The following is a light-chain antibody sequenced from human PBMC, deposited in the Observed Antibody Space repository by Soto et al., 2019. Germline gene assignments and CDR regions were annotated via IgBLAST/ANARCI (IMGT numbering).Light chain of an antibody. J-gene: IGKJ3*01. V-gene: IGKV1-39*01. CDR1: QSIHTY. CDR3: QQSYSTPLT. Sequence: DIQMTQSPSSLSASVGDRVTITCRASQSIHTYLNWFQQKPGKAPNLLIYAASSLESGVPSRFSGSGSGTDFTLTISSLQPEDFATYYCQQSYSTPLTFGPGTKVDIK. CDR2: AAS.